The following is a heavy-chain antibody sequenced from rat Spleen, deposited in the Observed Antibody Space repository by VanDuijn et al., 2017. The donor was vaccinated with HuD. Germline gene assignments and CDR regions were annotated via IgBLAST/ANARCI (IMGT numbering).Heavy chain of an antibody. CDR3: ARAGYLRDWYFDF. D-gene: IGHD2-2*01. V-gene: IGHV5-29*01. CDR1: GFTFSDFF. CDR2: ISYDGSST. J-gene: IGHJ1*01. Sequence: EVQLVESDGDLVQPGRSLKLSCAASGFTFSDFFMAWVRQAPTKGLEWVATISYDGSSTYYRDSVKGRFTISRDNVKNTLYVQMEIFRSEDTATYYCARAGYLRDWYFDFWGPGTMVTVSS.